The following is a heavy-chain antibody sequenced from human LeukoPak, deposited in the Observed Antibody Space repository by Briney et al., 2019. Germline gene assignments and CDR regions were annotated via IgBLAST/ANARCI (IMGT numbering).Heavy chain of an antibody. D-gene: IGHD2-2*01. J-gene: IGHJ4*02. CDR1: GYTFTDYY. Sequence: ASVKVSCKASGYTFTDYYMHWVRLAPGQGLEWMGWLNPNSGGTNYIQKLQGWDTMTRDTSINTAYMELSRLTSDDTAVYYCARVNFLYCSSTSCLFDYWGQGTLVTVSS. CDR2: LNPNSGGT. V-gene: IGHV1-2*04. CDR3: ARVNFLYCSSTSCLFDY.